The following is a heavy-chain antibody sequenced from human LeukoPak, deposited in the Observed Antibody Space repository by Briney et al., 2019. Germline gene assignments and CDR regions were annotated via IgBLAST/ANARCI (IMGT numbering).Heavy chain of an antibody. D-gene: IGHD1-26*01. V-gene: IGHV3-74*01. CDR3: AGVGGSFHWFDP. J-gene: IGHJ5*02. CDR1: GFTFSSYW. CDR2: INSDGSST. Sequence: PGGSLRLSCAASGFTFSSYWMHWVRQAPGKGLVWVSRINSDGSSTSYADSVKGRFTISRDNAKNTLYLQMNSLRAEDTAVYYCAGVGGSFHWFDPWGQGTLVTVSS.